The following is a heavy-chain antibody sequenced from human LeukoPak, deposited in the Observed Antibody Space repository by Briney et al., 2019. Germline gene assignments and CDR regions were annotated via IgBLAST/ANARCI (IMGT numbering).Heavy chain of an antibody. Sequence: GGSLRLSCAASGFTFSSYAMSGVRQAPGKGLEWVSSISSSSSYIYYADSVKGRFTISRDNAKNSLYLQMNSLGAEDTAVYYCASAGDYYYYYYMDVWGKGTTVTVSS. CDR1: GFTFSSYA. CDR2: ISSSSSYI. V-gene: IGHV3-21*01. D-gene: IGHD3-10*01. J-gene: IGHJ6*03. CDR3: ASAGDYYYYYYMDV.